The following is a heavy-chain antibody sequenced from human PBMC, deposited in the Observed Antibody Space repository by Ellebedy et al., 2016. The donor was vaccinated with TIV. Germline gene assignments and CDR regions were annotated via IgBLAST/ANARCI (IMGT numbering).Heavy chain of an antibody. CDR1: GFSFDDYA. Sequence: SLKISCAASGFSFDDYAMHWVRQAPGKGLEWVSGISWNSGSIGYADSVKDRFTISRDNAKNSLYLQMNSLRAEDTALYYCAKDRDDSSGYFSQFDYWGQGTLVTVSS. V-gene: IGHV3-9*01. D-gene: IGHD3-22*01. CDR2: ISWNSGSI. CDR3: AKDRDDSSGYFSQFDY. J-gene: IGHJ4*02.